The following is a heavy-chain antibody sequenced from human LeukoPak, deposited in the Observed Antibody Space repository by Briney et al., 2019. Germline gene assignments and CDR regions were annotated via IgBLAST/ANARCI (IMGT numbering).Heavy chain of an antibody. J-gene: IGHJ4*02. CDR2: IKQDGSEK. CDR3: AKELRPNDY. V-gene: IGHV3-7*03. CDR1: GFTFSSNW. Sequence: PGGSLRLSCAASGFTFSSNWMTWVRQAPGKGLEWVANIKQDGSEKYYVDSVKGRFTISRDVSKNTLYLQMNSLRAEDTAVYYCAKELRPNDYWGQGTLVTVSS. D-gene: IGHD2-21*01.